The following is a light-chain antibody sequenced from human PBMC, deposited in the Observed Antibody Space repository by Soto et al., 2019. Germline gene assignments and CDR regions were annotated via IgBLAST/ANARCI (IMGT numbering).Light chain of an antibody. Sequence: DIQMTQSPSSVSASVGDRITITCRASQDIGGRLAWFQQKPGKAPTLLIYAASNLQSGVPSRFRGSRSGTEFTLTVSSLQPEDFATYYCLQDHDDSWTFGQGTKVDIK. CDR1: QDIGGR. CDR3: LQDHDDSWT. V-gene: IGKV1-12*01. J-gene: IGKJ1*01. CDR2: AAS.